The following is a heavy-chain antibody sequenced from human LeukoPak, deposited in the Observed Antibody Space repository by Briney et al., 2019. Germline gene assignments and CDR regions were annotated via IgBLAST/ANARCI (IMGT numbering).Heavy chain of an antibody. V-gene: IGHV1-18*01. J-gene: IGHJ3*02. D-gene: IGHD3-10*01. CDR3: ARAKGYYYGSGHAFDI. Sequence: ASVKVSCKASGYTFTSNGITWVRQAPGQGLEWVGWISCNNGDTRYPQKLQGRVTVTTDTSTSTVYMELRGLRSDDTAVYYCARAKGYYYGSGHAFDIWGQGTMVTVSS. CDR1: GYTFTSNG. CDR2: ISCNNGDT.